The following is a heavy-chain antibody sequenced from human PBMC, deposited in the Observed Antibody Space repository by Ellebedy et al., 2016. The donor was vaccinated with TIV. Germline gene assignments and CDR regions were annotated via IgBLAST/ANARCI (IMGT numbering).Heavy chain of an antibody. Sequence: GGSLRLSXAASGFTFSSYAMSWVRQAPGKGLEWVSVITAGGSTYYADSVKGRFTISRDNSKNTLYLQMNSLRAEDTAVYYCAKRGAYYYASSGYYFDYWGQGTLVTVSS. CDR3: AKRGAYYYASSGYYFDY. J-gene: IGHJ4*02. CDR2: ITAGGST. D-gene: IGHD3-22*01. V-gene: IGHV3-23*01. CDR1: GFTFSSYA.